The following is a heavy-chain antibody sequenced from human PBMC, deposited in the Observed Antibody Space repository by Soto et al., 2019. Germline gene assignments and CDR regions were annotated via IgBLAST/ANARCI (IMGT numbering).Heavy chain of an antibody. CDR2: INHSGST. Sequence: LSLTCAVYGGSFSGYYWSWIRQPPGKGLEWIGEINHSGSTNYNPPLKSRVTISVDTSKNQFSLKLSSVTAADTAVYYCARTPDYDFWSGYPTYYFGYWGQGTLVTVSS. CDR3: ARTPDYDFWSGYPTYYFGY. D-gene: IGHD3-3*01. J-gene: IGHJ4*02. V-gene: IGHV4-34*01. CDR1: GGSFSGYY.